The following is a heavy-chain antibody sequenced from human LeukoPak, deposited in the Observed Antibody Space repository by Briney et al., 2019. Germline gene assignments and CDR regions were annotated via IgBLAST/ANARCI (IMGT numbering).Heavy chain of an antibody. CDR3: ARAVGIAAAGTGFDY. Sequence: SETLSLTCTVSGGSINSYYWGWIRQSPGKGLEWIGYIYYRGTTNYNPSLKSRVTITVDTSKNQFSLKLSSVTAADTAVYYCARAVGIAAAGTGFDYWGQGTLVTVSS. V-gene: IGHV4-59*01. J-gene: IGHJ4*02. CDR2: IYYRGTT. CDR1: GGSINSYY. D-gene: IGHD6-13*01.